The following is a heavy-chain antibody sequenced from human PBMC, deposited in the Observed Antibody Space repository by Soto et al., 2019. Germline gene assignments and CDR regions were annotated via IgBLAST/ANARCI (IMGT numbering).Heavy chain of an antibody. Sequence: VKVSCKASGYTFTSYGISWVRQAPGQGLEWMGWISAYNGNTNYAQKLQGRVTMTTDTSTSTAYMELRSLRSDDTAVYYCARDPIAAAPDYYYYYGMDVWGQGTTVTVSS. CDR3: ARDPIAAAPDYYYYYGMDV. CDR2: ISAYNGNT. V-gene: IGHV1-18*01. D-gene: IGHD6-13*01. J-gene: IGHJ6*02. CDR1: GYTFTSYG.